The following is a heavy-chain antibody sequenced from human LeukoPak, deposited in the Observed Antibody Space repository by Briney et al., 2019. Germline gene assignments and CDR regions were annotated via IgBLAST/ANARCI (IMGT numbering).Heavy chain of an antibody. Sequence: GGSLRLSCTASGFTFSSYWMSWVRQAPGKGLEWVANIKQDGSEKYYADSVKDRFTISRDNAKNSLYLQMNSLRAEDTAVYYCARDARSPVPAAANWFDPWGQGTLVTVSS. CDR2: IKQDGSEK. CDR1: GFTFSSYW. J-gene: IGHJ5*02. V-gene: IGHV3-7*01. D-gene: IGHD2-2*01. CDR3: ARDARSPVPAAANWFDP.